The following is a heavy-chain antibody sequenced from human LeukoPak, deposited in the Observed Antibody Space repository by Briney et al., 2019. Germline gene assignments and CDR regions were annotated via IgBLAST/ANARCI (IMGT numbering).Heavy chain of an antibody. D-gene: IGHD6-19*01. V-gene: IGHV3-7*05. CDR3: ARDSSGWYTFDY. CDR2: IKQDGSEK. CDR1: GFTFRSYW. Sequence: GGSLRLSCAASGFTFRSYWMSWVRQAPGKGLEWVANIKQDGSEKYYVDSVKGRFTISRDNAKNSLYLQMNSLRGEDAAVYYCARDSSGWYTFDYWGQGTLVTVSS. J-gene: IGHJ4*02.